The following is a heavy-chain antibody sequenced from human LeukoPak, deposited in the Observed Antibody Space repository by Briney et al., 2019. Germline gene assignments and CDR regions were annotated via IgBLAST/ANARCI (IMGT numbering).Heavy chain of an antibody. V-gene: IGHV4-59*01. D-gene: IGHD3/OR15-3a*01. Sequence: PSETLSLTCTVSGGSISSYYWSWIRQPPGKGLEWIGYIYYSGSTNHNPSLKSRVTISVDTSKNQFSLRLTAVTAADTAVYFCARESGLNWSDPWGQGTLVTVSS. J-gene: IGHJ5*02. CDR1: GGSISSYY. CDR2: IYYSGST. CDR3: ARESGLNWSDP.